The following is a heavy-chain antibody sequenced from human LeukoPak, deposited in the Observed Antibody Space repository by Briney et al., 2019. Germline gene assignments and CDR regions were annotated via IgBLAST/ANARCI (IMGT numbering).Heavy chain of an antibody. CDR3: ARGRGSSGFHDAFDI. CDR1: GGTFSSYA. V-gene: IGHV1-18*01. J-gene: IGHJ3*02. Sequence: GASVKVSCKASGGTFSSYAISWVRQAPGQGLEWMGWISAYNGNTNYAQKLQGRVTMTTDTSTSTAYMELRSLRSDDTAVYYCARGRGSSGFHDAFDIWGQGTMVTVSS. D-gene: IGHD3-22*01. CDR2: ISAYNGNT.